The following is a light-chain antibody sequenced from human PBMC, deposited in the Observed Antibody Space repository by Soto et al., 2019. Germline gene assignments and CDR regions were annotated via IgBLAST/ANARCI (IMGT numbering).Light chain of an antibody. Sequence: QSALTQPPSASGSPGQSVTISCTGTSSDVGGYNYVSWYQQHPGKAPKLMIYEVSKRPSGVPDRFSGSKSGNTASLIVSGLQAEDEADYYCSSYAGSNNSRVFGGGTKVTVL. J-gene: IGLJ3*02. V-gene: IGLV2-8*01. CDR1: SSDVGGYNY. CDR2: EVS. CDR3: SSYAGSNNSRV.